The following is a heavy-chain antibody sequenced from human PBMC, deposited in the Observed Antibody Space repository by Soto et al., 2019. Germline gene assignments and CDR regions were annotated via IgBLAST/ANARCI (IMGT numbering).Heavy chain of an antibody. V-gene: IGHV4-39*01. CDR2: IYYSGST. CDR3: ASLGEAYYYYGMDV. J-gene: IGHJ6*02. CDR1: GGSISSSVYY. D-gene: IGHD3-10*01. Sequence: SETLSLTCTVSGGSISSSVYYWGWIRQPPGKGLEWIGSIYYSGSTYYNPSLKSRVTISVDTSKNQFSLKLSSVTAADTAVYYCASLGEAYYYYGMDVWGQGTTVTVSS.